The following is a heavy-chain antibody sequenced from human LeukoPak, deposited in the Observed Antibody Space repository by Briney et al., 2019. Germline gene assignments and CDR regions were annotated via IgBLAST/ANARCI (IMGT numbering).Heavy chain of an antibody. Sequence: ASVKVSCKASGYTXTSHAIHWVRQAPGQGLEWMGWITPSGGTNYPQKFQGRVAITWDTSITTAYMDLSRLTSDDTAVYYCARDRYGDGFAHLDYWGQGALVTVSS. D-gene: IGHD5-24*01. CDR2: ITPSGGT. CDR1: GYTXTSHA. CDR3: ARDRYGDGFAHLDY. V-gene: IGHV1-2*02. J-gene: IGHJ4*02.